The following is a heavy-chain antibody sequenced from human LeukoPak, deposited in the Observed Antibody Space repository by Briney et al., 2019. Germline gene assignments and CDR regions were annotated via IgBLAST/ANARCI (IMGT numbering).Heavy chain of an antibody. CDR1: GYTFTDYY. V-gene: IGHV1-2*02. CDR3: TRASSGWYIYLQQ. CDR2: INPNSGGT. J-gene: IGHJ1*01. Sequence: ASVKVSCKASGYTFTDYYIHWVRQAPGQGLEWMGWINPNSGGTNYAQKFQGRVIMTRDTSITTAYMELSRLRSDDTAVYYCTRASSGWYIYLQQWGQGTLVTVSS. D-gene: IGHD6-19*01.